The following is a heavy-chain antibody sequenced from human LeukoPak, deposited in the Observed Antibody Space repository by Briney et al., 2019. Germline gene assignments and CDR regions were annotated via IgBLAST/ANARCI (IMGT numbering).Heavy chain of an antibody. CDR2: IYTSGST. D-gene: IGHD1-14*01. CDR3: ARLRMVLRYYYMDV. V-gene: IGHV4-4*09. CDR1: GGSISSYY. J-gene: IGHJ6*03. Sequence: SETLSLTCTVSGGSISSYYWSWIRQPPGKGLEWIGYIYTSGSTNYNPSLKSRVTISVDTSKNRFSLKLSSVTAADTAVYYCARLRMVLRYYYMDVWGKGTTVTVSS.